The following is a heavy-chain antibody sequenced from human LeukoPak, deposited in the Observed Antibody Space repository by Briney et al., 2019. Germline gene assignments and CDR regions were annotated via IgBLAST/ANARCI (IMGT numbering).Heavy chain of an antibody. Sequence: ASVKVSCKASGCTFSSYAISWVRQAPGQGLEWMGGIIPIFGTTNYAQKFQGRVTITADESTSTVYMELSSLRSEDTAVYYCARGNCSGGSCYFGWFDPWGQGTLVTVSS. CDR3: ARGNCSGGSCYFGWFDP. J-gene: IGHJ5*02. D-gene: IGHD2-15*01. CDR1: GCTFSSYA. CDR2: IIPIFGTT. V-gene: IGHV1-69*13.